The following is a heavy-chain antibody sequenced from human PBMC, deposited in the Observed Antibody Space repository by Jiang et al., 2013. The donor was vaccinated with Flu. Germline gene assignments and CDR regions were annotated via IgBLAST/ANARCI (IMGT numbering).Heavy chain of an antibody. J-gene: IGHJ3*02. V-gene: IGHV6-1*01. Sequence: SVSSNSAAWNWIRQSPSRGLEWLGRTYYRSKWYNDYAVSVKSRITINPDTSKNQFSLQLNSVTPEDTAVYYCARDCGTSCYVSVDDAFDIWGQGTMVTVSS. CDR3: ARDCGTSCYVSVDDAFDI. D-gene: IGHD2-2*01. CDR2: TYYRSKWYN. CDR1: SVSSNSAA.